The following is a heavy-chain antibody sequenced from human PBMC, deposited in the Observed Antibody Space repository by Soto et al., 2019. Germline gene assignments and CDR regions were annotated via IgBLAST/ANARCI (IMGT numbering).Heavy chain of an antibody. J-gene: IGHJ6*03. V-gene: IGHV1-8*01. Sequence: ASVKVSCKASGYTFTSYDINWVRQATGQGLEWMGWMNPNSGNTGYAQKFQGRVTMTRNTSISTAYMELSSLRSEDTAVYYCARRLRSPFLTVTTYYYYYMDVWGKGTTVTVSS. CDR1: GYTFTSYD. CDR3: ARRLRSPFLTVTTYYYYYMDV. D-gene: IGHD4-4*01. CDR2: MNPNSGNT.